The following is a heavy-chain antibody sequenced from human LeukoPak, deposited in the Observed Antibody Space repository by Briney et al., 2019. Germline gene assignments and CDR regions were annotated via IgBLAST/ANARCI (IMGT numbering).Heavy chain of an antibody. CDR3: AREWWDYNWFDP. V-gene: IGHV4-4*07. Sequence: SETLSLTCTVSGGSISSYYWSWIRQPAGKGLEWIGRIYTSGSTNYNPSLRSRVTMSVDTSKNQFSLKLSSVTAADTAVYYCAREWWDYNWFDPWGQGTLVTVSS. CDR1: GGSISSYY. D-gene: IGHD2-15*01. J-gene: IGHJ5*02. CDR2: IYTSGST.